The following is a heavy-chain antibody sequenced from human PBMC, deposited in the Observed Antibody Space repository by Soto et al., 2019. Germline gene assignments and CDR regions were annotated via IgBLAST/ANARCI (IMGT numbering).Heavy chain of an antibody. J-gene: IGHJ6*02. CDR1: GGSISSGGYY. Sequence: SETLSLTCTVSGGSISSGGYYWSWIRQHPGTGLEWIGYIYYSGSTYYNPSLKSRVTISVDTSKNQFSLKLSSVTAADTAVYYCPRTIAAAGTYYYYGMDVWGQGTTVTVSS. D-gene: IGHD6-13*01. CDR3: PRTIAAAGTYYYYGMDV. CDR2: IYYSGST. V-gene: IGHV4-31*03.